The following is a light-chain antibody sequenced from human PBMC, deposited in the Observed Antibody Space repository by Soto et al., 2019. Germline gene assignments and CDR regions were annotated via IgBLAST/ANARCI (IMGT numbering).Light chain of an antibody. J-gene: IGKJ3*01. Sequence: DIVMTQSPLSLPVTPGEPASMSCRSNQSLLHSNGYNYLDWYLQKPGQSPRLLIYLGFDRASGVPVRFSGSGSGKDFTLTISRGEAEDGGVYFCMQALETPLTFVPGTKVDIK. CDR2: LGF. CDR1: QSLLHSNGYNY. V-gene: IGKV2-28*01. CDR3: MQALETPLT.